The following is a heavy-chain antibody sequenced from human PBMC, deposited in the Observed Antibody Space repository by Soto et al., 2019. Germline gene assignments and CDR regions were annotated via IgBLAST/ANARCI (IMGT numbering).Heavy chain of an antibody. V-gene: IGHV4-59*08. J-gene: IGHJ4*02. CDR3: ARRWGAAFDY. CDR1: GGSISSYY. CDR2: IYYSGST. Sequence: QVQLQESGPGLVKPSETLSLTCTVSGGSISSYYWSWIRQPPGKGLEWIGYIYYSGSTNNNPSLKRRVTISVDTSKNQFSLKLSSVTAADTAVYYCARRWGAAFDYWGQGTLVTVSS. D-gene: IGHD1-26*01.